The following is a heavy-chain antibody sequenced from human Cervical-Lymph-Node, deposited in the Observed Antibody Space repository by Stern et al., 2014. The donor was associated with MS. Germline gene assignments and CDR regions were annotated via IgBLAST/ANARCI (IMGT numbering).Heavy chain of an antibody. V-gene: IGHV4-59*01. CDR1: GGSIRSYY. CDR2: ISYSGST. Sequence: QLQLQESGPGLVKPSETLSLTCTVSGGSIRSYYWSWIRQPPGKGLEWIGYISYSGSTNYNPSLKSRVTISVDTSKNQFSLKLSSVTAADTAVYYCARGMGYGDYVGPYNWFDPWGQGTLVTVSS. CDR3: ARGMGYGDYVGPYNWFDP. J-gene: IGHJ5*02. D-gene: IGHD4-17*01.